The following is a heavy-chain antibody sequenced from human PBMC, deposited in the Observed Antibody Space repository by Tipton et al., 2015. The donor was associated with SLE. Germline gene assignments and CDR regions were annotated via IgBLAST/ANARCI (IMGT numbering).Heavy chain of an antibody. V-gene: IGHV4-59*01. CDR3: AREGYCSGGSCYPGWFDP. D-gene: IGHD2-15*01. CDR1: GGSISSYY. CDR2: IYYSGST. J-gene: IGHJ5*02. Sequence: TLSLTCTVSGGSISSYYWSWIRQPPGKALEWIGYIYYSGSTNYNPSLKSRVTISVDTSKNQFSLKLSSVTAADTAVYYCAREGYCSGGSCYPGWFDPWGQGTLVTVSS.